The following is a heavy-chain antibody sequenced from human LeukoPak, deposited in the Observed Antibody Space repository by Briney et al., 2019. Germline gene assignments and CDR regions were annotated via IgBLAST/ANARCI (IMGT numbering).Heavy chain of an antibody. V-gene: IGHV4-39*01. Sequence: SETLSLTCTVSGGSISSSSYYWGWIRQPPGKGLEWIGSIYYSGSTYYNPSLKSRVTISVDTSKNQFFLKLSSVTAADTAVYYCASTRVLWFGEYCWGNAFDIWGQGTMVTVSS. D-gene: IGHD3-10*01. CDR2: IYYSGST. J-gene: IGHJ3*02. CDR1: GGSISSSSYY. CDR3: ASTRVLWFGEYCWGNAFDI.